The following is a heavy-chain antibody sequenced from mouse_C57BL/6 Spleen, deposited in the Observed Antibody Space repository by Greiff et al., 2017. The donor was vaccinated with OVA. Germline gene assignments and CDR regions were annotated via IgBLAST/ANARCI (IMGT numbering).Heavy chain of an antibody. J-gene: IGHJ4*01. Sequence: ESGPGLVKPSQSLSLTCSVTGYSITSGYYWNWIRQFPGNKLEWMGYISYDGSNNYNPSLKNRISITRDTSKNQFFLKLKSVTTEDTATYYCARGALGYAMDYWGQGTSVTVSS. CDR3: ARGALGYAMDY. V-gene: IGHV3-6*01. D-gene: IGHD3-3*01. CDR1: GYSITSGYY. CDR2: ISYDGSN.